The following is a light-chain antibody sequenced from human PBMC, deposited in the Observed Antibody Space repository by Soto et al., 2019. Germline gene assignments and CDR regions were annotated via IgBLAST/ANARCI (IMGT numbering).Light chain of an antibody. CDR3: QPYNSYQYT. CDR2: DAS. CDR1: QRISSW. V-gene: IGKV1-5*01. J-gene: IGKJ2*01. Sequence: DIQMTQSPSTLSASVGDRVTITCRASQRISSWLAWYQQKPGKAPKLLIYDASSLESGVPSMFSGSGSGTGLTLTISSLQPYDFATYYCQPYNSYQYTFGQGSKLELK.